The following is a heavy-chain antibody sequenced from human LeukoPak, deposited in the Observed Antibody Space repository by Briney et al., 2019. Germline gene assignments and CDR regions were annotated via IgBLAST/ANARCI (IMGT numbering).Heavy chain of an antibody. CDR2: INPNSGGT. V-gene: IGHV1-2*02. Sequence: PSVKVPGKVFGYPFTGYYMHWARKAPGQGLEGRGWINPNSGGTNYAQKFQGRVTMTRDTSISTAYMELSRLRSDDTAVYYCARGVSSSWYYFDYWGQGTLVTVSS. J-gene: IGHJ4*02. D-gene: IGHD6-13*01. CDR1: GYPFTGYY. CDR3: ARGVSSSWYYFDY.